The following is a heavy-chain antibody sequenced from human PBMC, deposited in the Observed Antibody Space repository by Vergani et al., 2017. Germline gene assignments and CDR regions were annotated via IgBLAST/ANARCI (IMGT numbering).Heavy chain of an antibody. J-gene: IGHJ6*02. CDR2: ISGSGGST. CDR3: AKDKRLGYCSSTSCYGMDV. V-gene: IGHV3-23*01. Sequence: EVQLLESGGGLVQPGGSLRLSCAASGFTFSSYAMSWVRQAPGKGLEWVSAISGSGGSTYYADSVKGRFTISIDNSKNTLYLQMNSLRAEDTAVYYYAKDKRLGYCSSTSCYGMDVWGQGTTVTVSS. D-gene: IGHD2-2*01. CDR1: GFTFSSYA.